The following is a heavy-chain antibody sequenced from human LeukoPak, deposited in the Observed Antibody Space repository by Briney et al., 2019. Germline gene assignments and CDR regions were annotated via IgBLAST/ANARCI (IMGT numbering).Heavy chain of an antibody. CDR1: GGSFSGYY. CDR2: INHSGST. V-gene: IGHV4-34*01. CDR3: ARGPGVTTVTPIDY. Sequence: SETLSLTCAVYGGSFSGYYWSWIRQPPGKGLEWIGEINHSGSTNYNPSLKSRVTISVDTCKNQFSLKLSSVTAADTAVYYCARGPGVTTVTPIDYWGQGTLVTVSS. D-gene: IGHD4-17*01. J-gene: IGHJ4*02.